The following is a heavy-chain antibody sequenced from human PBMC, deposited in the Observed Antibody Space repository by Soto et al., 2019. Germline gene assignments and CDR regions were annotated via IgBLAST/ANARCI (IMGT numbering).Heavy chain of an antibody. CDR2: IIPIFGTA. CDR1: GGTFSSYA. Sequence: QVQLVQSGAEVKKPGSSVKVSCKASGGTFSSYAISWVRQAPGQGLEWMGGIIPIFGTANYAQKFQGRVTITAAESTSTAYMELSSMRSADAAVYYCARSSSHYYYYYGMDVWGQGTTVTVSS. D-gene: IGHD2-2*01. J-gene: IGHJ6*02. V-gene: IGHV1-69*01. CDR3: ARSSSHYYYYYGMDV.